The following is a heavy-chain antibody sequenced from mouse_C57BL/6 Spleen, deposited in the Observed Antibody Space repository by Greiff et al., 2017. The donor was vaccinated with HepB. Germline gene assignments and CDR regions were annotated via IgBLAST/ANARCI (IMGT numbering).Heavy chain of an antibody. Sequence: QVQLQQPGAELVKPGASVKLSCKASGYTFTSYWMQWVKQRPGQGLEWIGEIDPSDSYTNYNQKFKGKATLTVDTASSAAYMQLSSLTSEDSAVYDGARAKGYAMDYWGQGTSVTVSS. J-gene: IGHJ4*01. V-gene: IGHV1-50*01. CDR3: ARAKGYAMDY. CDR1: GYTFTSYW. CDR2: IDPSDSYT.